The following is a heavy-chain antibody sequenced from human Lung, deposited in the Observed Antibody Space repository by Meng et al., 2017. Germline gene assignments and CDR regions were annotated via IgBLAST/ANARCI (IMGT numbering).Heavy chain of an antibody. Sequence: QVQLVESGGGVVQPGTSLRLSCAASGFPPRSYGLHWVRQAPGKGLEWVAVIWYDGSNKYYGDFVKGRFTISRDYSKNMLYLQMNSLRAEDTAVYYCARDANHYLDYWGQGTLVTVSS. CDR2: IWYDGSNK. V-gene: IGHV3-33*01. J-gene: IGHJ4*02. CDR1: GFPPRSYG. CDR3: ARDANHYLDY.